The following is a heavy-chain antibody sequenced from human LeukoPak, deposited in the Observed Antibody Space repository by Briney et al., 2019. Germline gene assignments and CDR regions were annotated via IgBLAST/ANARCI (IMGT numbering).Heavy chain of an antibody. J-gene: IGHJ3*02. CDR1: GFTFSSYA. Sequence: GGSLRLSCAASGFTFSSYAMSWVRQAPGKRLEWVSGISGTAYSAYQADSVKGRFTISRDNSKNTLYLQMNSLRAEDTALYYCARGDALGDNALDIWGQGTMVTVSS. CDR2: ISGTAYSA. CDR3: ARGDALGDNALDI. D-gene: IGHD3-16*01. V-gene: IGHV3-23*01.